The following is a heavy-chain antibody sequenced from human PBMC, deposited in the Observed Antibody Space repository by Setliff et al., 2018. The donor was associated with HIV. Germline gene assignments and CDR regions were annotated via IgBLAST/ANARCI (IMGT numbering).Heavy chain of an antibody. CDR2: MNPNTGVS. V-gene: IGHV1-8*02. Sequence: ASVKVSCKASGYTFTSYYMHWLRRATGQGLEWMGWMNPNTGVSGYALKFQARVTMTRDTSISTAYMELSSLTSEDTAVYYCARGKGVGGVVITGGLDVWGKGTTVTVSS. D-gene: IGHD3-10*01. CDR3: ARGKGVGGVVITGGLDV. J-gene: IGHJ6*04. CDR1: GYTFTSYY.